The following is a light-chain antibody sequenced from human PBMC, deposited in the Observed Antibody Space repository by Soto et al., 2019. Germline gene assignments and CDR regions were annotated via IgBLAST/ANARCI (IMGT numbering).Light chain of an antibody. CDR3: QQRTNWPWT. CDR2: GPS. V-gene: IGKV3D-20*02. J-gene: IGKJ1*01. CDR1: ETVNNNF. Sequence: ETVLTQSPGTLYLSPGERATLSCRANETVNNNFLAWYGQKPGQAPRLLIHGPSRRASGIPDRFSGSGSGTDFTLMISSLEPEDSAVYYCQQRTNWPWTFGQGTKVDIK.